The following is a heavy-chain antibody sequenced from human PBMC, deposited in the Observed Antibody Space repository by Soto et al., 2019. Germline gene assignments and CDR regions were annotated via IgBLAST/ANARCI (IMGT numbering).Heavy chain of an antibody. Sequence: EVQVLESGGGLVQPGGSLRLSCAASGFTLRSYAMSWVRQAPGKGLEWVSAISGSGGSTYYADSVKGQFTISRDNSKNTLYLQMNSLRAEDTAVYYCAKDSSSWPHYFDYWGQGTLVTVSS. D-gene: IGHD6-13*01. V-gene: IGHV3-23*01. CDR2: ISGSGGST. CDR1: GFTLRSYA. CDR3: AKDSSSWPHYFDY. J-gene: IGHJ4*02.